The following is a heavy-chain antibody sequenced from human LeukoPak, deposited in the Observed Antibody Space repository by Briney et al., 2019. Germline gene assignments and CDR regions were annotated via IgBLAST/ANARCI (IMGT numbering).Heavy chain of an antibody. CDR3: ARCRDGYNYLSYYYYYGMDV. CDR2: IIPIFGTA. CDR1: GGTFSSYA. D-gene: IGHD5-24*01. Sequence: ASVKVSCKASGGTFSSYAISWVRQAPGQGLEWIGGIIPIFGTANYAQKFQGRVTITADESTSTAYMELSSLRSEDTAVYYCARCRDGYNYLSYYYYYGMDVWGQGTTVTVSS. V-gene: IGHV1-69*13. J-gene: IGHJ6*02.